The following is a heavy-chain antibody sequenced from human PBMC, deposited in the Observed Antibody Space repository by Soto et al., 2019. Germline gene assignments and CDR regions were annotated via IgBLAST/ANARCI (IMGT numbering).Heavy chain of an antibody. D-gene: IGHD1-26*01. Sequence: QLQLQESGSGLVKPSQTLSLTCAVSGGSISSGGYSWSWIRQPPGKGLEWIGYIYHSGSTYYNPSLKSRVAISVDRSKNQFSLELSSVTAADTAVYYWARDGVGSYYFDYWGQGTLVTVSS. CDR1: GGSISSGGYS. CDR2: IYHSGST. CDR3: ARDGVGSYYFDY. V-gene: IGHV4-30-2*01. J-gene: IGHJ4*02.